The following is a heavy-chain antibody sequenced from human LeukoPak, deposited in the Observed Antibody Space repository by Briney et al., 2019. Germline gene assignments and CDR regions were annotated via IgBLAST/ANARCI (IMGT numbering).Heavy chain of an antibody. Sequence: SETLSLTCTVSGGSISSSSSYWGWIRQPPGKGLEWIGSIYYSGSTYYNPSLNSRVTISVHTSKNQFSLHLSSVTATDTALYYCARHEAPWWFDPWGQGTLVTVSS. D-gene: IGHD6-6*01. J-gene: IGHJ5*02. V-gene: IGHV4-39*01. CDR2: IYYSGST. CDR3: ARHEAPWWFDP. CDR1: GGSISSSSSY.